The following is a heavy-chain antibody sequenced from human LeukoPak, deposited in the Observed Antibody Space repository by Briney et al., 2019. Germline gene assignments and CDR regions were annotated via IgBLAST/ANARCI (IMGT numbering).Heavy chain of an antibody. V-gene: IGHV4-59*01. J-gene: IGHJ4*02. CDR1: GGSISSYY. CDR2: IYYSGST. Sequence: KSSETLSLTCIVSGGSISSYYWSWIRQPPGQGLEWLGSIYYSGSTNYNSSLISRVTISLDMSKIQFSLKLSSVSPADSAVYYCARGSSSTWPFDYWGQGALVTVSS. CDR3: ARGSSSTWPFDY. D-gene: IGHD2-2*01.